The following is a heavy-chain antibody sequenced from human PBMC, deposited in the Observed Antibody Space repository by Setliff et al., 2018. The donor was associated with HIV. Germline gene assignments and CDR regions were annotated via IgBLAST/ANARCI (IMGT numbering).Heavy chain of an antibody. CDR3: ARSAMAKYSYGQSPIPSYWFFDL. J-gene: IGHJ2*01. Sequence: PSETLSLTCAVTGFSISSGYQWAWIRQSPDKGLEWIGSIYHDWTAYYKPSLKSRVTISVDTSKNQFSLKLSSVTAADTAVYYCARSAMAKYSYGQSPIPSYWFFDLWGRGTLVTVSS. CDR2: IYHDWTA. CDR1: GFSISSGYQ. D-gene: IGHD1-26*01. V-gene: IGHV4-38-2*01.